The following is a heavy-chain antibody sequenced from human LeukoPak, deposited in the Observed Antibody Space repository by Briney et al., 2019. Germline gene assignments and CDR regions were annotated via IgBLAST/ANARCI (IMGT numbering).Heavy chain of an antibody. CDR1: GFTFSSYE. D-gene: IGHD3-10*02. J-gene: IGHJ6*04. CDR2: ISSSGSTI. CDR3: AELGITMIGGV. Sequence: PGGSVRLSCAASGFTFSSYEMIWVPQAPGEGLVGGSYISSSGSTIYYADSVQGRFTISRDNAKNSLYLQMNSLRAEDTAVYYCAELGITMIGGVWGKGTTVTISS. V-gene: IGHV3-48*03.